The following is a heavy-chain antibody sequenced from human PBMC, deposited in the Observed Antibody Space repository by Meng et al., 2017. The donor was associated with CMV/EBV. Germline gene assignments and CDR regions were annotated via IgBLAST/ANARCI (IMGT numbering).Heavy chain of an antibody. D-gene: IGHD3-3*01. Sequence: KVSCKASGYSFTNYWIGWVRQMPGKGLEWMGIIYPGDSDTRYSPSFQGQVTISADNSISPAYLQWWSSLKASDTAMYYCARLSSHYDFWSVFYVGDGFDMWGQGTMVTVSS. CDR3: ARLSSHYDFWSVFYVGDGFDM. V-gene: IGHV5-51*01. J-gene: IGHJ3*02. CDR2: IYPGDSDT. CDR1: GYSFTNYW.